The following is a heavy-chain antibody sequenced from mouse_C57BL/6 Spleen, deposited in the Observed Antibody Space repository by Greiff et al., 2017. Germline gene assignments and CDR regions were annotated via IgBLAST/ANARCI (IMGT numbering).Heavy chain of an antibody. V-gene: IGHV1-82*01. Sequence: VKVVESGPELVKPGASVKISCKASGYAFSSSWMNWVKQRPGKGLEWIGRIYPGDGDTNYNGKFKGKATLTADKSSSTAYMQLSSLTSEDSAVYFCARSNSDYWGQGTTLTVSS. J-gene: IGHJ2*01. CDR1: GYAFSSSW. CDR3: ARSNSDY. CDR2: IYPGDGDT.